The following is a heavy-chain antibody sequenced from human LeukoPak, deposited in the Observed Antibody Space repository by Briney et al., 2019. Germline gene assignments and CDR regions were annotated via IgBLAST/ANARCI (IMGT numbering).Heavy chain of an antibody. CDR2: IDASGNT. D-gene: IGHD2-15*01. CDR1: GGSISYYY. Sequence: SQTLSLTCTVSGGSISYYYWTWIRQPAGKGLEWIGRIDASGNTKYTPSLRSRVTLSIDTSGQQFSLKLSSVTAADTAVYFCAREGCSGGVCYFDYWGRGTLVTVSS. V-gene: IGHV4-4*07. J-gene: IGHJ4*02. CDR3: AREGCSGGVCYFDY.